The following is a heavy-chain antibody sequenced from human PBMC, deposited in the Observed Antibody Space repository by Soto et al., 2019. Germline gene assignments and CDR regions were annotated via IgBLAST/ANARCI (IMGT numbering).Heavy chain of an antibody. V-gene: IGHV1-2*02. CDR1: GYTFSGFY. CDR2: INPNSGGT. Sequence: ASVKVSCKASGYTFSGFYMHWVRQAPGQGLEWMGWINPNSGGTKSAEKFQGRVTMTRDTSISTAYMELSRLTSDGTAVYYCASAAVTGTAGLDFWGQGTQVTVSS. J-gene: IGHJ4*02. D-gene: IGHD6-19*01. CDR3: ASAAVTGTAGLDF.